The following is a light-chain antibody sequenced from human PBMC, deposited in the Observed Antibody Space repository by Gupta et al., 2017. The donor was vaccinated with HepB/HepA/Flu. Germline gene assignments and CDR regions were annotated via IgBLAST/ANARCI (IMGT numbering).Light chain of an antibody. Sequence: QSALTQPPSVSGAPGQRVTIFCTGSSSNIGATYAVHWYQQLPGTAPKLLIYANTNRPSGVPERFSASKSGTSASLAIIGLQTEDEADYYCQSFDKSLNSWVFGGGTKLTVL. V-gene: IGLV1-40*01. CDR3: QSFDKSLNSWV. J-gene: IGLJ3*02. CDR1: SSNIGATYA. CDR2: ANT.